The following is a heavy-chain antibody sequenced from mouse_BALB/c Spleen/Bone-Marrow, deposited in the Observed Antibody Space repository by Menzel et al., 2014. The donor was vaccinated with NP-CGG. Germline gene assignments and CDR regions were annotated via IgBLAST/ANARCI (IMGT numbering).Heavy chain of an antibody. CDR2: INPGSGGT. V-gene: IGHV1-54*01. Sequence: QVQLQQSGAELVRPGTSVKVSCKASGYAFTNYLLEWVKQRPGQGLEWIGVINPGSGGTNYCEKFKGKATLTADKSSSTAYMQLSSLTSHDSAVYFCARSTGTLFDYWGQGTTLTVSS. D-gene: IGHD4-1*02. CDR1: GYAFTNYL. J-gene: IGHJ2*01. CDR3: ARSTGTLFDY.